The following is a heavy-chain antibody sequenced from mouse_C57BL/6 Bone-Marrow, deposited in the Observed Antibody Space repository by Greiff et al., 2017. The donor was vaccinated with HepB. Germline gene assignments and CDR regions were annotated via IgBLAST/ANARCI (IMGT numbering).Heavy chain of an antibody. V-gene: IGHV1-81*01. D-gene: IGHD2-2*01. CDR1: GYTFTSYG. Sequence: VQLQQPGAELARPGASVKLSCKASGYTFTSYGISWVKQRTGQGLEWIGEIDPRSGNTYYNEKFKGKATMTADKSSSTAYMELRSLTSEDSAVSLCARGRGYGYLAYAMAFWGRGTSVTVTA. CDR3: ARGRGYGYLAYAMAF. CDR2: IDPRSGNT. J-gene: IGHJ4*01.